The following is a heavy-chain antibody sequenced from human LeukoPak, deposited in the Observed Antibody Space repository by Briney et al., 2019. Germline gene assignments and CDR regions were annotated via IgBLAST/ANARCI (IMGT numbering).Heavy chain of an antibody. V-gene: IGHV3-15*01. CDR1: GLTFVNAW. CDR3: TTSKEGRYYYGMDV. J-gene: IGHJ6*02. CDR2: IKRKTDGGTT. Sequence: GGSLRLSCAASGLTFVNAWMSWVRQAPGKGLEWVGRIKRKTDGGTTDYAAPVKGRFTISRDDSKNTLFLQMNSLKTEDTAVYYCTTSKEGRYYYGMDVWGQGTTVTVSS.